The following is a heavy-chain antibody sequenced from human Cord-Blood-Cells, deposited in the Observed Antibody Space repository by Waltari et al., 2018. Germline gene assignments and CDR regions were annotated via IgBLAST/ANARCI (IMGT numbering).Heavy chain of an antibody. CDR1: GGSISSYY. V-gene: IGHV4-59*01. D-gene: IGHD6-6*01. CDR2: IYYSGST. Sequence: QVQLQESGPGLVKPSETLSLTCTVSGGSISSYYWSWIRQPPGKGLEWIGYIYYSGSTNYNPPLKGRVTISVDTSKNQFSLKLSSVTAADTAVYYCASSTGEQLGSDHDAFDIWGQGTMVTVSS. J-gene: IGHJ3*02. CDR3: ASSTGEQLGSDHDAFDI.